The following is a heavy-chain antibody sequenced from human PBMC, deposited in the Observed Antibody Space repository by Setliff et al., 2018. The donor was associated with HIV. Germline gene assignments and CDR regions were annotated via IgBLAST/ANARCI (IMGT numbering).Heavy chain of an antibody. CDR1: GGSFSDNY. CDR2: IYTSGST. D-gene: IGHD2-2*01. J-gene: IGHJ4*02. Sequence: PSETLSLTCAVYGGSFSDNYWGWIRQSPGKGLEWIGRIYTSGSTNYNPSLKSRVTISVDTSKNQFSLKLSSVTAADTAVYYCARDRMPMASWVPDKWGQGTLVTVSS. V-gene: IGHV4-59*10. CDR3: ARDRMPMASWVPDK.